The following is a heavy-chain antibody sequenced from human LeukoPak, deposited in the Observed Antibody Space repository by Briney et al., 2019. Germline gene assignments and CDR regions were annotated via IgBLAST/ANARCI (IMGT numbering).Heavy chain of an antibody. CDR1: RITFSNAW. CDR3: ATGIVTGTSR. D-gene: IGHD1-20*01. V-gene: IGHV3-15*01. Sequence: GGSLRLSCAVSRITFSNAWPSWVRQAPGKGLEWVGRIKSKTEGETKEYAASVKGRFTISRDDSRSRLYLQMSSLKTEDTAVYYCATGIVTGTSRWGQGTLVAVSS. J-gene: IGHJ4*02. CDR2: IKSKTEGETK.